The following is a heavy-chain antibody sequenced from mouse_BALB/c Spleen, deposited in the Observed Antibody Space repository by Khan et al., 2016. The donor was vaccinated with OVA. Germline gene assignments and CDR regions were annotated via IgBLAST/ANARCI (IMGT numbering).Heavy chain of an antibody. CDR2: ISYSGRT. J-gene: IGHJ2*01. Sequence: EVQLQESGPGLVKPSQSLSITCTVTGYSITSGYGWNWIRQFPGNKLEWMGYISYSGRTNYNPSLKSRNSIPRDTSKNQLFLQLNSVTTEDTATYYCARTARIKYWGQGTTLTVSS. CDR3: ARTARIKY. V-gene: IGHV3-2*02. CDR1: GYSITSGYG. D-gene: IGHD1-2*01.